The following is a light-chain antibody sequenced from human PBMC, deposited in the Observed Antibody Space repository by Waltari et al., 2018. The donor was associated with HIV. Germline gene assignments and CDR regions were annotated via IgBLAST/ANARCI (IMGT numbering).Light chain of an antibody. CDR1: SSDIGGYTY. CDR3: SSYGGSANLL. V-gene: IGLV2-8*01. Sequence: QSALTQPPSASGSPGQSVTIPCTRPSSDIGGYTYVSWYQQYPGKAPNLMIYEVSKRPSGVPDRFSGSKSANTASLTVSGLQAEDEADYYCSSYGGSANLLFGGGTKLTVL. J-gene: IGLJ2*01. CDR2: EVS.